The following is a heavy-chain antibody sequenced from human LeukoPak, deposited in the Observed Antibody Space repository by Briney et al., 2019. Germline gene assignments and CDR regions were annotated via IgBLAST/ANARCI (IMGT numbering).Heavy chain of an antibody. D-gene: IGHD5-12*01. V-gene: IGHV4-59*08. CDR3: ARHSSGEYSALDY. CDR1: GGSISSYY. CDR2: IYYSGST. J-gene: IGHJ4*02. Sequence: PSETLSLTCTVSGGSISSYYWSWIRLPPGKGLEWIGYIYYSGSTNSNPSLKSRVTISADTSKNQFSLNLSSVTAADTAMYYCARHSSGEYSALDYWGQGTLVTVST.